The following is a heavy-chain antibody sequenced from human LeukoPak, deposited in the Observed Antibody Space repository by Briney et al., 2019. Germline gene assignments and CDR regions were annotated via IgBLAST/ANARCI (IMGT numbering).Heavy chain of an antibody. CDR3: ASSPAINYFHY. CDR1: GGSISSYY. D-gene: IGHD2-2*01. CDR2: IFYSGST. V-gene: IGHV4-59*08. J-gene: IGHJ4*02. Sequence: SETLSLTCTVSGGSISSYYWSWIRQPPGKGLEWIGCIFYSGSTNYNPSLKNRVTISVDTSKNQFSLKLSSVTAADTAVYYCASSPAINYFHYWGQGSLVTVSS.